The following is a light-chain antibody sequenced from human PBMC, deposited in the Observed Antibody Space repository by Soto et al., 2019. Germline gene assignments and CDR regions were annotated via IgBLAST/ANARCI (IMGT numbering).Light chain of an antibody. J-gene: IGKJ2*01. CDR2: GES. CDR3: QQYGSSSYT. V-gene: IGKV3-20*01. CDR1: RSVSSSY. Sequence: EIVLTQSPGTRSLSPGERATLSCRASRSVSSSYLAWYQQKPGQAPRLLIYGESSRATGIPDRFSGSGSGTDFTLTISRLEPEDFAVYYCQQYGSSSYTFGQGTKLEIK.